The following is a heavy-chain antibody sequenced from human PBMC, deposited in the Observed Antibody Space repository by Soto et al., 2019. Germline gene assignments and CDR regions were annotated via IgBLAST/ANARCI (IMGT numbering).Heavy chain of an antibody. CDR2: ISGSGGST. J-gene: IGHJ4*02. V-gene: IGHV3-23*01. Sequence: GGSLRLSCAASGFTFSSYAMSWVRQAPGKGLEWVSAISGSGGSTYYADSVKGRFTISRDNSTNTLYLQMNSLRAEDTAVYDCAKGATVVTLEFDYWGQGTLVTVSS. CDR1: GFTFSSYA. CDR3: AKGATVVTLEFDY. D-gene: IGHD4-17*01.